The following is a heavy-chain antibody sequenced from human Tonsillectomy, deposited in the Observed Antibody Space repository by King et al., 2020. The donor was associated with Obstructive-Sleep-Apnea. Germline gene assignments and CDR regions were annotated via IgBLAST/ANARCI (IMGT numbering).Heavy chain of an antibody. CDR2: INNSGST. D-gene: IGHD2/OR15-2a*01. CDR3: ARLSRDWYFDL. Sequence: VQLQQWGAGLLKPSETLSLTCAVYGGSFSGYYWTWIRQPPGKGLEWIGEINNSGSTIYNPSLKSRVTISVDTSKNQFSLKLSSVTAADTAVYYCARLSRDWYFDLWGRGTLVTVSS. V-gene: IGHV4-34*01. CDR1: GGSFSGYY. J-gene: IGHJ2*01.